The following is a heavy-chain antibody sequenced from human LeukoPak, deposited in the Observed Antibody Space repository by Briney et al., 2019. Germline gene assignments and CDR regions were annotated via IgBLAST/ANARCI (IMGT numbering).Heavy chain of an antibody. Sequence: KPSETLSLTCAVYGGSFSSYYWSWIRQPPGKGLEWIGEINHSGSTNYNPSLKSRVTISVDTSKNQFSLNLSSVTAADTAIYYCARYYGSGSYCLAYWGQGTLVTVSS. J-gene: IGHJ4*02. CDR3: ARYYGSGSYCLAY. CDR1: GGSFSSYY. CDR2: INHSGST. D-gene: IGHD3-10*01. V-gene: IGHV4-34*01.